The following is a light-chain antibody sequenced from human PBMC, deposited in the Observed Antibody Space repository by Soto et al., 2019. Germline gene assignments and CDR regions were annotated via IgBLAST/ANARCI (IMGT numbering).Light chain of an antibody. J-gene: IGKJ2*01. CDR2: DAS. Sequence: IQLTQSPATLSLSPGERASLSCRASQSVGSYLAWYQQKPGQPPRLLIFDASFRASGISARFSGSGSGTDFILTIDGLEPYDSAVYYCQQRNLGPPNTFGPGTKLEIK. V-gene: IGKV3-11*01. CDR3: QQRNLGPPNT. CDR1: QSVGSY.